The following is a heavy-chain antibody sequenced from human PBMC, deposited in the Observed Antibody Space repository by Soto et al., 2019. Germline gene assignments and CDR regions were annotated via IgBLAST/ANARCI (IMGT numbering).Heavy chain of an antibody. Sequence: GGSLRLSCVASGFTFSDHYMDWVRQAPGKGLEWVGRIRDKANSYTTEYAASVKGRFTVSRDDSKNSLYLQMNSLKTEDTAVYYCARVSGALDYWGQGTLVTVSS. CDR3: ARVSGALDY. CDR2: IRDKANSYTT. V-gene: IGHV3-72*01. CDR1: GFTFSDHY. J-gene: IGHJ4*02.